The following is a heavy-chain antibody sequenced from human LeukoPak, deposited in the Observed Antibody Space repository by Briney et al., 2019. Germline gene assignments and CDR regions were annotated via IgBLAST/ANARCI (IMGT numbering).Heavy chain of an antibody. V-gene: IGHV4-39*07. CDR2: IYFSGTT. J-gene: IGHJ1*01. CDR1: GGSISSSSYY. CDR3: ARLNDYGDYEYFQH. D-gene: IGHD4-17*01. Sequence: SETLSLTCTVSGGSISSSSYYWGWIRQPPGKGLEWIGSIYFSGTTYYNPSLQSRVTISVDTSKNQFSLKLSSVTAADTAVYYCARLNDYGDYEYFQHWGQGTLVTVSS.